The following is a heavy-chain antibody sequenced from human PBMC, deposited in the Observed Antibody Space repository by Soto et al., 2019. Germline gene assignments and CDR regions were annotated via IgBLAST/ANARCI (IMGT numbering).Heavy chain of an antibody. CDR2: INAGNGNT. CDR1: GYTFTSYA. Sequence: GASVKDSCKASGYTFTSYAMHLVRQAPGQRLEWMGWINAGNGNTKYSQKFQGRVTITRDTSASTAYMELSSLRSEDTAVYYCVRDYYDSSGFSWFFDIWGQGTMVTVSS. V-gene: IGHV1-3*01. CDR3: VRDYYDSSGFSWFFDI. J-gene: IGHJ3*02. D-gene: IGHD3-22*01.